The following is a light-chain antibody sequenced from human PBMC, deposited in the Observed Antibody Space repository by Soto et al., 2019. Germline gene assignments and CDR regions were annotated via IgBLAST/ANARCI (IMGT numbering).Light chain of an antibody. CDR3: QQYGSSPTT. V-gene: IGKV3-20*01. Sequence: ENVLTQSPGTLSLSPGERPTLSCRASQSVSTTYLSCSQQKPGQAPRLLIYGSSSRATGIPDRFSGSGAGTDFTLTISRLEPEDFAVYYCQQYGSSPTTFGPGTKVELK. J-gene: IGKJ1*01. CDR1: QSVSTTY. CDR2: GSS.